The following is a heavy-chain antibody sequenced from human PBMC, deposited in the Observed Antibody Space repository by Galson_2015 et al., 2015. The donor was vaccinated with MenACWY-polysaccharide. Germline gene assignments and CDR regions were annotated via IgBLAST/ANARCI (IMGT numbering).Heavy chain of an antibody. CDR3: ARERRQLVRGDAFDI. CDR2: IIPIFGTA. V-gene: IGHV1-69*13. D-gene: IGHD6-6*01. J-gene: IGHJ3*02. Sequence: VTGSCQASGGPFRSYAVSWVRQPPGQGREWMGGIIPIFGTANYAQKFQGRVTITADESTSTAYMELSSLRSEDTAVYFCARERRQLVRGDAFDIWGQGTMVTVSS. CDR1: GGPFRSYA.